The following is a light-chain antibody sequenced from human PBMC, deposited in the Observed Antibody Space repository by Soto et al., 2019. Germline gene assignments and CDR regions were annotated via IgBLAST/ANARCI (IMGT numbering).Light chain of an antibody. CDR3: QQRSNWPPPT. CDR2: DAS. Sequence: EIVLTQSPGTLSLSPGERATLSCRASQSVSSSYLAWYQQKPGQAPRLLIYDASNRATGIPARFSGSGSGTDFTLTISSLEPEDFAVYYCQQRSNWPPPTFGQGTRWIS. CDR1: QSVSSSY. J-gene: IGKJ1*01. V-gene: IGKV3D-20*02.